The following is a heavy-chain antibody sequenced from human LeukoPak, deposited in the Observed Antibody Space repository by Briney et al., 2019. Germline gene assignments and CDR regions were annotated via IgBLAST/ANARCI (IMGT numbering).Heavy chain of an antibody. Sequence: KTGGSLRLSCAASGFTFSDYYMSWIRQAPGKGLEWVSYISSSGSTIYYADSVKGRFTISRDNAKNSLYLQMNSLRAEDTAVYYCARDSSIAVAGTLNYYYMDVWGKGTTVTVSS. CDR3: ARDSSIAVAGTLNYYYMDV. CDR1: GFTFSDYY. J-gene: IGHJ6*03. D-gene: IGHD6-19*01. V-gene: IGHV3-11*04. CDR2: ISSSGSTI.